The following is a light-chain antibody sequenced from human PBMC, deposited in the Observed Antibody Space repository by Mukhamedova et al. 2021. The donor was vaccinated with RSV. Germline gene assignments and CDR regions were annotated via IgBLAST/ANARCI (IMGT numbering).Light chain of an antibody. CDR2: RDT. CDR1: GSKN. J-gene: IGLJ2*01. V-gene: IGLV3-9*01. Sequence: GSKNVHWYQQKPGQAPVLVIHRDTKRPSEIPDRFSGSNSGNTATLTISGAQGGDVADYYCQVWDVSTVVFGGGTKLTVV. CDR3: QVWDVSTVV.